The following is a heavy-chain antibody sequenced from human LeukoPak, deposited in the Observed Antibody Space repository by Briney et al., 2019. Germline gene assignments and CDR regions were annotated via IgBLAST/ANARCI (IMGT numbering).Heavy chain of an antibody. J-gene: IGHJ5*02. V-gene: IGHV3-74*01. Sequence: GGSLRLSCAASGFTFSSYWMNWVRQAPGKGLVWVSRIASDGSSTTYADSVKGRFSISRDNAKNTLYLQMNSLRVEDTAVYYCAKNYRSSWFDPWGQGTLVTVSS. CDR2: IASDGSST. CDR3: AKNYRSSWFDP. D-gene: IGHD1-7*01. CDR1: GFTFSSYW.